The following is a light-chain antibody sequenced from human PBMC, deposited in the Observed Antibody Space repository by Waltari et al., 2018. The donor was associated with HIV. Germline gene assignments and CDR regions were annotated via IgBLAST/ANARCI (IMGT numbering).Light chain of an antibody. CDR3: QQYGSSPGT. CDR1: QSISRNY. V-gene: IGKV3-20*01. J-gene: IGKJ4*01. CDR2: GAS. Sequence: DIVLTQSPGTLSLSPGERATLSCRASQSISRNYLAWYQQKPGQAPRPPMYGASTRATGIPDRFSGSGSGTDFTLTISRPEPEDVAVYYCQQYGSSPGTFGGGTKIQIK.